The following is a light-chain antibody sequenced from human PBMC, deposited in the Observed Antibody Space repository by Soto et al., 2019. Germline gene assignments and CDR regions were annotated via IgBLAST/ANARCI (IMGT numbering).Light chain of an antibody. CDR3: QHYNDWPLT. CDR2: DAS. V-gene: IGKV3-15*01. J-gene: IGKJ4*01. Sequence: IVLTQSPATLSVSPGERATLSCRASQSVSANLAWYQQKPGQAPRLLIYDASTRDTGIPARFSGSGSGTEFTLTISSLQSEDFAVYYCQHYNDWPLTFGGGTKVDIK. CDR1: QSVSAN.